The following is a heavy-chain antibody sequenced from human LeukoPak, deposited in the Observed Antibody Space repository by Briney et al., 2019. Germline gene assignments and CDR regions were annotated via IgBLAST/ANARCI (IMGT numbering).Heavy chain of an antibody. Sequence: GGSLRLSCAASGFTFSSYGMSWVRRAPGKGLEWVSAISGSGGSTYYADSVKGRFTISRDNSKNTLYLQMNSLRAEDTAVYYCAKDLIGIVGTTPNYFDYWGQGTLVTVSS. CDR3: AKDLIGIVGTTPNYFDY. D-gene: IGHD1-26*01. J-gene: IGHJ4*02. V-gene: IGHV3-23*01. CDR1: GFTFSSYG. CDR2: ISGSGGST.